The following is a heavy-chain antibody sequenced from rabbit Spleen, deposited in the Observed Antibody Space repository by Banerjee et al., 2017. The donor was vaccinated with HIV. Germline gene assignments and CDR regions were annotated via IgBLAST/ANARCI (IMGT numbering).Heavy chain of an antibody. J-gene: IGHJ6*01. D-gene: IGHD4-1*01. V-gene: IGHV1S45*01. Sequence: QEQLEESGGDLVKPEGSLTLTCTASGFTISSSYWICWVRQAPGKGLEWIACIYAGRSGNTYYASWAKGRFTISKTSSTTVTLQVTSLTAADTATYFCARDSGTSGWGEDLWGQGTLVTVS. CDR3: ARDSGTSGWGEDL. CDR2: IYAGRSGNT. CDR1: GFTISSSYW.